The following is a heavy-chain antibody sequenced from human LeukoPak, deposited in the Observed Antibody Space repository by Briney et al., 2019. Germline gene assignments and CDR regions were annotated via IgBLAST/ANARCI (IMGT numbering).Heavy chain of an antibody. Sequence: GGSLRLSCAASGFTVSSNYMSWVRQAPGKGLEWVSVIYSGGSTYYADSVKGRFTVSRDNSKNAQYLQMNSLRVKDTAVYYCATYRERRSDYWGQGTLVTVSS. D-gene: IGHD1-1*01. CDR3: ATYRERRSDY. CDR2: IYSGGST. CDR1: GFTVSSNY. J-gene: IGHJ4*02. V-gene: IGHV3-53*01.